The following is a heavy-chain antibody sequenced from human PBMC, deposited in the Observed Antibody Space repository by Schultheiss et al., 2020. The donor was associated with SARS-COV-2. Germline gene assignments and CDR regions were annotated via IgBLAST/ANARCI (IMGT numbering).Heavy chain of an antibody. Sequence: GGSLRLSCAASGFTFSSYAMSWVRQAPGKGLEWVGRIKSKTDGGTTDYAAPVKGRFTISRDDSKNTLYLQMNSLRAEDTAVYYCARARYSSSWYFDYWGQGTLVTVSS. D-gene: IGHD6-13*01. V-gene: IGHV3-15*01. CDR1: GFTFSSYA. J-gene: IGHJ4*02. CDR3: ARARYSSSWYFDY. CDR2: IKSKTDGGTT.